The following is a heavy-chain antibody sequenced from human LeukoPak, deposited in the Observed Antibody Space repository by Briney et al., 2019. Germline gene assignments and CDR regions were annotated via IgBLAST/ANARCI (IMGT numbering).Heavy chain of an antibody. V-gene: IGHV3-30*18. CDR2: ISDDGRRK. CDR1: GFSFISYG. Sequence: GGSLRLSCAAPGFSFISYGMHWVRQAPGKGLEWVGVISDDGRRKDYADSVKGRFTISRDNSKDTLYLQMNSLRAEDTAVYYCAKRPSDYGDYVSYFDYWGQGTLVSVSS. J-gene: IGHJ4*02. D-gene: IGHD4-17*01. CDR3: AKRPSDYGDYVSYFDY.